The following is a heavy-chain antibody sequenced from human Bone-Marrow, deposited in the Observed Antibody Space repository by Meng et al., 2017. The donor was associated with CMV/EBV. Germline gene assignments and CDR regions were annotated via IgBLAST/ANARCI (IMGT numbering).Heavy chain of an antibody. D-gene: IGHD6-13*01. V-gene: IGHV4-39*07. Sequence: ESLKIPCTVSGGPISTSNYYWAWVRQPPGKGLEWIGSISYSGRTYYNPYLKSRVTISSDTSKNQFSLKLTSVTAADTAGYYCARDQSSTWRCDYWGQGTLVTVSS. CDR3: ARDQSSTWRCDY. CDR1: GGPISTSNYY. J-gene: IGHJ4*02. CDR2: ISYSGRT.